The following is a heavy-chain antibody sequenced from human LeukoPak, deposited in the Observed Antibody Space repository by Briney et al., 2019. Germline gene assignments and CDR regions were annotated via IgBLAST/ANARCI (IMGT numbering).Heavy chain of an antibody. CDR2: IKQDGSEK. V-gene: IGHV3-7*01. D-gene: IGHD3-3*01. J-gene: IGHJ4*02. Sequence: PGGSLRLSCAASGFTFSSYWMSWVRQAPGKGLEWVANIKQDGSEKYYVDSVEGRFTISRDNAKNSLYLQMNSLRAEDTAVYYCAGDRPRSYDFWSGPSPYYFDYWGQGTLVTVSS. CDR1: GFTFSSYW. CDR3: AGDRPRSYDFWSGPSPYYFDY.